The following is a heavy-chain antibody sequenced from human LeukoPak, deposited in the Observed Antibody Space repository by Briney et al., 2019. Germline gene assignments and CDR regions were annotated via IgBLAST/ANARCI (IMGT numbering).Heavy chain of an antibody. Sequence: PGGSLRLSCAASGFTFSNYAIYWVRQAPGKGLEWVSAISGRGDNTYYADSVKGLFTISRDNSKNTLSLQMNSLRAEDTAVYYCAKEDYDSSGFAFDCWGQGTLVTVSS. CDR1: GFTFSNYA. CDR2: ISGRGDNT. J-gene: IGHJ4*02. V-gene: IGHV3-23*01. CDR3: AKEDYDSSGFAFDC. D-gene: IGHD3-22*01.